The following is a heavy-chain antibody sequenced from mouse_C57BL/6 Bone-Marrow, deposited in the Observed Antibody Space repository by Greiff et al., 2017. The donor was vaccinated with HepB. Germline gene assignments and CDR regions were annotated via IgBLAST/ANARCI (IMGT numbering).Heavy chain of an antibody. CDR1: GFTFSDYY. Sequence: EVKLVESGGGLVQPGGSLKLSCAASGFTFSDYYMYWVRQTPEKRLEWVAYISNGGGSTYYPDTVKGRFTISRDNAKNTLYLQMSRLKSEDTAMYYCARLVAYYFDYWGQGTTLTVSS. CDR2: ISNGGGST. D-gene: IGHD1-1*01. CDR3: ARLVAYYFDY. J-gene: IGHJ2*01. V-gene: IGHV5-12*01.